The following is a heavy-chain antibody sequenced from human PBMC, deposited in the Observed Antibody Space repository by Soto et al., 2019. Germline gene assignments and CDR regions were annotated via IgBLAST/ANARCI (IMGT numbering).Heavy chain of an antibody. J-gene: IGHJ6*02. CDR2: IYDSGNT. CDR3: GRGGAKQYYDGSGHSNHAMNV. V-gene: IGHV4-59*01. CDR1: GGPIRSYC. Sequence: SETLSLTCTVSGGPIRSYCWSWIRQPPGKGLEWIGYIYDSGNTDYNPSLKSRVTISVDTSKNQFSLKLSSVTTADTAVYYCGRGGAKQYYDGSGHSNHAMNVLGQGTRVTVSS. D-gene: IGHD3-22*01.